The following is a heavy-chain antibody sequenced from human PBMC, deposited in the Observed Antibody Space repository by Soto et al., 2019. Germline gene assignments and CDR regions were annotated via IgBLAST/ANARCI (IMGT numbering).Heavy chain of an antibody. Sequence: EVQLLESGGGLVQPGGSLRLSCAASGFTFSSYAMSWVRQAPGKGLEWVSVISGSGDSKYYADSVKGRFTISRDNSKNTLYLQMNSLRVEDTAVYYGAKRAYGSDFDYWGQGTLVTVSS. V-gene: IGHV3-23*01. CDR3: AKRAYGSDFDY. CDR1: GFTFSSYA. CDR2: ISGSGDSK. J-gene: IGHJ4*02. D-gene: IGHD3-10*01.